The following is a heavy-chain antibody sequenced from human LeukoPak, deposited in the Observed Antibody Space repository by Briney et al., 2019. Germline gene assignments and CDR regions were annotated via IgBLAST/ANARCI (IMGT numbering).Heavy chain of an antibody. Sequence: PEGSLRLSCAASGFTFSSYWMNWVRQAPGKGLVWVSRIESDGRSIGYADSVKGRFTISRDNAKNTLYLQMNSLRAEDTAVYYCARGDYYFDYWGQGTLVTVSS. CDR3: ARGDYYFDY. V-gene: IGHV3-74*01. J-gene: IGHJ4*02. CDR1: GFTFSSYW. D-gene: IGHD3/OR15-3a*01. CDR2: IESDGRSI.